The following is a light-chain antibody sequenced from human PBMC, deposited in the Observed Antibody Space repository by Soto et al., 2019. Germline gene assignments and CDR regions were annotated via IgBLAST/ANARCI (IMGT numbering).Light chain of an antibody. CDR1: QSVDIN. J-gene: IGKJ5*01. CDR2: DAS. Sequence: EIVLTQSPATLSVSPGERVTLSCRASQSVDINLAWYQQKPGQAPRLLIYDASTRAAGIPARFSGSGSGTEFTLTISSLQSEDFALYYCQQYNSWPPITFGQGTRLEI. CDR3: QQYNSWPPIT. V-gene: IGKV3-15*01.